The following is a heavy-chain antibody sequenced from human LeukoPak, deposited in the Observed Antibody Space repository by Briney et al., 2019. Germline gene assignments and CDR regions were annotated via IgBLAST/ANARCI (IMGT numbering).Heavy chain of an antibody. CDR2: INHSGST. Sequence: SETLSLTCAVYGGSFSGYYWSWIRQPPGKGLEWIGEINHSGSTNYNPSLKSRVTISVDTSKNQFSLTLSSVTAADTAVYYCATQRSGWSQYYYYYYMDVWGKGTTVTVSS. D-gene: IGHD6-19*01. CDR3: ATQRSGWSQYYYYYYMDV. J-gene: IGHJ6*03. V-gene: IGHV4-34*01. CDR1: GGSFSGYY.